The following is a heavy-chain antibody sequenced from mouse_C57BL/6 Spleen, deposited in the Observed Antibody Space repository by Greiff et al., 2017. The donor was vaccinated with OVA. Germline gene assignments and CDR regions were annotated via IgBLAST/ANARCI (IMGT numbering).Heavy chain of an antibody. V-gene: IGHV1-18*01. D-gene: IGHD2-2*01. CDR3: TTYYYGYDDFDY. CDR2: INPNNGGT. Sequence: VQLQQSGPELVKPGASVKIPCKASGYTFTDYNMDWVKQSHGKSLEWIGDINPNNGGTIYNQKFKGKATLTVDKSSSTAYMELRSLTSEDTAVYYCTTYYYGYDDFDYWGQGTTLTVSS. CDR1: GYTFTDYN. J-gene: IGHJ2*01.